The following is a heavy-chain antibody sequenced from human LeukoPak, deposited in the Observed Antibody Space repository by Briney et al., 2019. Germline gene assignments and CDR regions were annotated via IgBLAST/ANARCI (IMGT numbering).Heavy chain of an antibody. Sequence: PGGSLRLSCVATGFTFSSYEMNWVRQAPGKGLEWVGRIKSKANSYATAYAASVKGRFTISRDDSKNTAYLQMNSLKTEDTAVYYCTSDTSLTYYGMDVWGQGTTVTVSS. CDR3: TSDTSLTYYGMDV. D-gene: IGHD2-2*01. J-gene: IGHJ6*02. CDR1: GFTFSSYE. V-gene: IGHV3-73*01. CDR2: IKSKANSYAT.